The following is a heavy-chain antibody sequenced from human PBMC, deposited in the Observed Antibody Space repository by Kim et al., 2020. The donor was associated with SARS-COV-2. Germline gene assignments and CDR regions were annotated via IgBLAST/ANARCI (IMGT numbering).Heavy chain of an antibody. CDR1: GGSISSSSYY. J-gene: IGHJ4*02. D-gene: IGHD3-10*01. V-gene: IGHV4-39*01. CDR3: ARPVTVRGVMGDY. Sequence: SETLSLTCTVSGGSISSSSYYWGWIRQPPGKGLEWIGSIYYSGSTYYNPSLKSRVTISVDTSKNQFSLKLSSVTAADTAVYYCARPVTVRGVMGDYWGQGTLVTVSS. CDR2: IYYSGST.